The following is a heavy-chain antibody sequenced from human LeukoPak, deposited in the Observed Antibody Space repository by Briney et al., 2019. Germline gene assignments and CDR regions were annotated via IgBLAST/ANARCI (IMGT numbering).Heavy chain of an antibody. J-gene: IGHJ4*02. V-gene: IGHV4-39*01. CDR2: IYYSGST. CDR1: GGSISSSSYY. CDR3: ARLPYYYGSGSRNFDY. D-gene: IGHD3-10*01. Sequence: TSETLSLTCTVSGGSISSSSYYWGWIRQPPGKGLEWIGSIYYSGSTYYNPSLKSRVTISVDTSKNQFSLKLSSVTAADTAVYYCARLPYYYGSGSRNFDYWGQGTLVTVSS.